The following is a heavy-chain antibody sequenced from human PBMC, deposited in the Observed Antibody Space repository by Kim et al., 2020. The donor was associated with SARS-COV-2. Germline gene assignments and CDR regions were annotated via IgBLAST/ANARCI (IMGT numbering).Heavy chain of an antibody. V-gene: IGHV3-30*01. CDR3: ARGRKENRPYASIDY. J-gene: IGHJ4*02. D-gene: IGHD3-10*01. Sequence: ADSVKGRFTISRDNSKNSMYLQVNSLRREDTAVYDCARGRKENRPYASIDYGGQGTRVTVSS.